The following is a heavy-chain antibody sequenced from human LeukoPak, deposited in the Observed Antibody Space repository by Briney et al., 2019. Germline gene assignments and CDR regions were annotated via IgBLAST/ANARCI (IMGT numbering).Heavy chain of an antibody. Sequence: GGSLRLSCAASGFTFSSYAMHWVRQAPGKGLEWVAVISYDGSNKYYADSVKGRFTISRDNSKNTLYLQMNSLRAEDTAVYYCARANGGTFDYWGQGTLVTVS. CDR2: ISYDGSNK. CDR1: GFTFSSYA. CDR3: ARANGGTFDY. D-gene: IGHD4-23*01. V-gene: IGHV3-30*01. J-gene: IGHJ4*02.